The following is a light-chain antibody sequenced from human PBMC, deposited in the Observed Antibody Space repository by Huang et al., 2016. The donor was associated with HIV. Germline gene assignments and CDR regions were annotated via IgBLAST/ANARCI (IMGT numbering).Light chain of an antibody. Sequence: EIVLTQSPATLSLSPGERATLSCGASQRVASSFLAWYQQKRGLAPRLLIYDASSRATGIPDRFSGSGSGTDFTLTISRLESEDFAVYYCQQYGSSPWTFGQGTKVEIK. J-gene: IGKJ1*01. V-gene: IGKV3D-20*01. CDR3: QQYGSSPWT. CDR2: DAS. CDR1: QRVASSF.